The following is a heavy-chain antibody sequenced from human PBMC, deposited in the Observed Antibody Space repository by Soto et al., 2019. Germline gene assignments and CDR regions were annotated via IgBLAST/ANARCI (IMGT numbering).Heavy chain of an antibody. V-gene: IGHV4-30-2*01. CDR2: IYNRGDT. J-gene: IGHJ4*02. CDR3: ARDYRTAAGRHFDY. D-gene: IGHD3-16*02. CDR1: GGSLSRGTDS. Sequence: PSETLSLTCTVSGGSLSRGTDSWSWIRQAPGKAPEWIGYIYNRGDTYFNPSLKSRVAISIDRSKNQFSLKLNSVTAADTAVYFCARDYRTAAGRHFDYWGQGILVTV.